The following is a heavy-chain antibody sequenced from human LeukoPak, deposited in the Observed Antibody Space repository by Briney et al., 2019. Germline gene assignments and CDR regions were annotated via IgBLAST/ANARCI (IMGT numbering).Heavy chain of an antibody. J-gene: IGHJ4*02. CDR1: GFTVSSNY. Sequence: GGSLRLSCAASGFTVSSNYMNWVRQAPGKGLEWVSAISGSGGSTYYADSVKGRFTISRDNSKNTLYLQMNSLRAEDTAVYYCAKGRLLWFGELIDYWGQGTLVTVSS. CDR2: ISGSGGST. D-gene: IGHD3-10*01. CDR3: AKGRLLWFGELIDY. V-gene: IGHV3-23*01.